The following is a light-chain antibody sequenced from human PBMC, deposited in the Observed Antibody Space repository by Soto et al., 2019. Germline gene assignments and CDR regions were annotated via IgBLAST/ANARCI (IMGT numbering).Light chain of an antibody. J-gene: IGKJ4*01. CDR2: ASS. V-gene: IGKV1-39*01. CDR3: QQSYLTPLT. CDR1: QSISTY. Sequence: DIQMTQSPSSLSTSVGDRVTITCRASQSISTYLNWYQQKPGKAPKLLIYASSSLQSGVPSRFSGSGSGTDFTLTISSLQPEEFATYYGQQSYLTPLTFGGGTKVEIK.